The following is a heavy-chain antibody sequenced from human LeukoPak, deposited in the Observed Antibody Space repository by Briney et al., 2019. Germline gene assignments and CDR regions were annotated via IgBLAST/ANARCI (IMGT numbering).Heavy chain of an antibody. CDR3: ARARRIPLVVIKGGASDI. J-gene: IGHJ3*02. V-gene: IGHV4-34*01. CDR2: INHSGST. Sequence: SETLSLTCAVYGGSFSGYYWSWIRQPPGKGLEWIGEINHSGSTNYNPSHKSRVTISVDTSKNQFSLKLSSVTAADTAVYYCARARRIPLVVIKGGASDIWGQGTMVTVSS. D-gene: IGHD3-22*01. CDR1: GGSFSGYY.